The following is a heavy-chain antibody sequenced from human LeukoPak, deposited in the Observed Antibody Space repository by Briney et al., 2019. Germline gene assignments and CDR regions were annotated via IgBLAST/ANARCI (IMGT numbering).Heavy chain of an antibody. J-gene: IGHJ4*02. CDR3: AKGGTNYYDSSGPLD. V-gene: IGHV3-11*04. Sequence: GGSLRLSCAASGFTFSDYYMSWIRQAPGKGLEWVSYISSSGSTIYYADSVKGRVTISRDNAKNSLYLQMNSLRAEDTAVYYCAKGGTNYYDSSGPLDWGQGTLVSVSS. CDR1: GFTFSDYY. CDR2: ISSSGSTI. D-gene: IGHD3-22*01.